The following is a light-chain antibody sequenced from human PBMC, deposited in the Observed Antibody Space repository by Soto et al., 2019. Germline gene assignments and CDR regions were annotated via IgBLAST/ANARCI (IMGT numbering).Light chain of an antibody. Sequence: DIQMTQSPSTLCGEVGDGVTMTCRASRTISSWLAWYQQQPGKAPKLLIYQAPTLKSGVPSRFSGSGSGTEFTLTISSLQPDDFATYYCQHYHSYSEAFGQGTQV. CDR1: RTISSW. CDR2: QAP. J-gene: IGKJ1*01. V-gene: IGKV1-5*03. CDR3: QHYHSYSEA.